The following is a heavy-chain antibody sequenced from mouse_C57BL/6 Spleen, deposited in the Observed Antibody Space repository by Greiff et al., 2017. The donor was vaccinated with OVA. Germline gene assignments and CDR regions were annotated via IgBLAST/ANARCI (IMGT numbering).Heavy chain of an antibody. V-gene: IGHV1-69*01. CDR2: IDPSDSYT. CDR3: ASLTGTDYFDY. J-gene: IGHJ2*01. Sequence: QVQLQQPGAELVMPGASVKLSCKASGYTFTSYWMHWVKQRPGQGLEWIGEIDPSDSYTNYNQKFKGKSTLTVDKSSSTAYMQLSSLTSEDSAVYYCASLTGTDYFDYGGQGTTLTVSS. CDR1: GYTFTSYW. D-gene: IGHD4-1*01.